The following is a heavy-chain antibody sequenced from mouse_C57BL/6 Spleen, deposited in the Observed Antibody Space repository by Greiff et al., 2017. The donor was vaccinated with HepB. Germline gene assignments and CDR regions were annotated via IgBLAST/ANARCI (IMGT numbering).Heavy chain of an antibody. J-gene: IGHJ4*01. CDR2: IYPGDGDT. Sequence: QVQLQQSGPELVKPGASVKISCKASGYAFSSSWMNWVKQRPGKGLEWIGRIYPGDGDTNYNGKFKGKATLTADKSSSTAYMQLSSLTSEDSAVYFCARSYYRAMDYWGQGTSVTVSS. D-gene: IGHD2-14*01. CDR3: ARSYYRAMDY. V-gene: IGHV1-82*01. CDR1: GYAFSSSW.